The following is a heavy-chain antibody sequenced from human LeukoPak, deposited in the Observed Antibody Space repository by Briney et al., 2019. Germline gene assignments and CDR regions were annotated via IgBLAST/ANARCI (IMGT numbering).Heavy chain of an antibody. J-gene: IGHJ5*02. V-gene: IGHV4-59*01. CDR3: ARAGPWQIDP. D-gene: IGHD3-10*01. Sequence: PSETLSLTCIVSGGSISSYYWSWIRQPPGKGLEWIGHIFYTGSSNYNPSLKSRVTISLDRSKNQFSLRLTSVTAADTAVYYRARAGPWQIDPWGQGTLVTVSS. CDR1: GGSISSYY. CDR2: IFYTGSS.